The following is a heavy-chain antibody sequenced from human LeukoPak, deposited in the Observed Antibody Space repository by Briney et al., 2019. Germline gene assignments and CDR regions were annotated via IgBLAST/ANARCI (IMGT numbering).Heavy chain of an antibody. J-gene: IGHJ4*02. CDR3: TRGGGNFDY. CDR1: GFTFSTYW. CDR2: IKFDGSEK. D-gene: IGHD2-15*01. V-gene: IGHV3-7*01. Sequence: GGSLSLSCAASGFTFSTYWMNWVRQTPGKGLEWVANIKFDGSEKYYVDSVKGRFTISRDNTKNSLYLQMNSLRAEDTAMYYCTRGGGNFDYWGQGTLVTVSS.